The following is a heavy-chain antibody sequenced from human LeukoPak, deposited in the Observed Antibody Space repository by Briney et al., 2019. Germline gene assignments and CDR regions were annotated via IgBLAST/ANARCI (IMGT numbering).Heavy chain of an antibody. D-gene: IGHD6-6*01. Sequence: SETLSLTCTVSGGSISSSSYYWGWIRQPPGKGLEWIGSIYYGGSTYYNPSLKSRVTISVDTSKNQFSLKLSSVTAADTAVYYCARDIILHSSSSGDYNRLDPWGQGTLVTVSS. CDR2: IYYGGST. CDR1: GGSISSSSYY. J-gene: IGHJ5*02. CDR3: ARDIILHSSSSGDYNRLDP. V-gene: IGHV4-39*07.